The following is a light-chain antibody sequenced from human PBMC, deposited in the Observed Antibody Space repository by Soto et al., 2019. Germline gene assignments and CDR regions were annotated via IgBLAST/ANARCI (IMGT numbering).Light chain of an antibody. CDR2: LGS. CDR1: QSLLQSNGYNY. Sequence: DIVMTQSPLSLPVTPGQPASLACRSIQSLLQSNGYNYLDWYLQKPGQSPQLLIYLGSNRASGVPDRFSGSASGTDFTLKISRVQAEDVGVYYCMQPLQSWTFGQGTKVDIK. J-gene: IGKJ1*01. CDR3: MQPLQSWT. V-gene: IGKV2-28*01.